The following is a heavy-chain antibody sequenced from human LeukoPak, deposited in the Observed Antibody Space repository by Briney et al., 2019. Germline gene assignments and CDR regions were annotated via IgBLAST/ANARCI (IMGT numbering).Heavy chain of an antibody. CDR3: ARDYYDNSGTSPDY. J-gene: IGHJ4*02. V-gene: IGHV1-18*01. D-gene: IGHD3-22*01. Sequence: ASVTVSCKASVYTFTTYGISWVRQAPGQGLEWMGWISAYNGNTNFAQKFQGRVTMTTDTSTSTAYMELRSLRSDDTAVYYCARDYYDNSGTSPDYWGQGTLVTVSS. CDR1: VYTFTTYG. CDR2: ISAYNGNT.